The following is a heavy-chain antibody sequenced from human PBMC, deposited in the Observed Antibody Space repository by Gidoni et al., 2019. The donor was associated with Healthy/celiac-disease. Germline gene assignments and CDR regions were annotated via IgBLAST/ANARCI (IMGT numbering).Heavy chain of an antibody. V-gene: IGHV1-2*02. CDR2: INPNSGGT. Sequence: QVQLVQSGAEVKKPGASVKVSCKASGYTFTGYHMHWVRQAPGHGLEWMGCINPNSGGTNDAQKVQGRVTMTRDTSISTAYMELSRLRSDDTAVYYCARSEFVSFIVVVPAALDYWGQGTLVTVSS. D-gene: IGHD2-2*01. J-gene: IGHJ4*02. CDR1: GYTFTGYH. CDR3: ARSEFVSFIVVVPAALDY.